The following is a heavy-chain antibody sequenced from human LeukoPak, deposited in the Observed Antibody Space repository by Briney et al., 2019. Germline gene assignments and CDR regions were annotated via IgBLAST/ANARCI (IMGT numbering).Heavy chain of an antibody. CDR1: GYSITSGYY. D-gene: IGHD6-19*01. V-gene: IGHV4-38-2*02. J-gene: IGHJ5*02. Sequence: PSETLSLTCAVSGYSITSGYYWGWFRQPPGKGLEWIGSINHSGSTYYNPSLKSRVTISVDTSKNQFSLKLNSVTAADTAVYYCAREAVTRVWFDPWGQGTLVIVSS. CDR2: INHSGST. CDR3: AREAVTRVWFDP.